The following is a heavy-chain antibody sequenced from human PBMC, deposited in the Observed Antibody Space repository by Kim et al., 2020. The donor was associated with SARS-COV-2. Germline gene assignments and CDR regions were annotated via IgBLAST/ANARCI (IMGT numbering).Heavy chain of an antibody. CDR1: GGSISGYY. Sequence: SETLSLTCTVSGGSISGYYWSWVRQPPGKGLEWIAFIHYTGTTDYNPSLQSRVTISVDTSNNQFSLNLNSVTAADTAVYYCARGGPSSKWLDPWSQGTLV. J-gene: IGHJ5*02. V-gene: IGHV4-59*13. CDR2: IHYTGTT. CDR3: ARGGPSSKWLDP. D-gene: IGHD6-6*01.